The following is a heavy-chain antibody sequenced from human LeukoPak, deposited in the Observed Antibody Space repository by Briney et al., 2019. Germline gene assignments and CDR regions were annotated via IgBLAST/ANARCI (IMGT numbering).Heavy chain of an antibody. Sequence: GGSLRLSCAASGFTFSNAWMSWVRQAPGKGLEWVAVISYDGSNKYYADSVKGRFTISRDNSKNTLYLQMNSLRAEDTAVYYCAKEPLRYYYGSGSYNYFDYWGQGTLVTVSS. D-gene: IGHD3-10*01. CDR2: ISYDGSNK. CDR1: GFTFSNAW. J-gene: IGHJ4*02. CDR3: AKEPLRYYYGSGSYNYFDY. V-gene: IGHV3-30*18.